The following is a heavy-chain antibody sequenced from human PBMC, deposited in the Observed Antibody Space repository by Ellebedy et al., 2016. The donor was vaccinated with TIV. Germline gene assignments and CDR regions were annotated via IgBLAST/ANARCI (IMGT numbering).Heavy chain of an antibody. Sequence: MPSETLSLTCAVYGGSFSSFHWSWIRQPPGKGLEWIGEINQRGNTNYHPSLESRVTISVDTSENQFSLRLSSVTAADTAVYYCATYYGGRFDYWGQGTLVTVSS. CDR2: INQRGNT. D-gene: IGHD4-23*01. V-gene: IGHV4-34*01. J-gene: IGHJ4*02. CDR1: GGSFSSFH. CDR3: ATYYGGRFDY.